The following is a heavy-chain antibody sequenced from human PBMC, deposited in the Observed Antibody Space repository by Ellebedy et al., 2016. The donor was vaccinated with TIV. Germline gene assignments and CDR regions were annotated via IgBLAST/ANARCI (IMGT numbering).Heavy chain of an antibody. V-gene: IGHV3-30-3*01. CDR3: ARPHYYDNDWYFDL. CDR2: ISYDGSNK. J-gene: IGHJ2*01. D-gene: IGHD3-22*01. CDR1: GFTFSSYA. Sequence: GGSLRLXCAASGFTFSSYAMHWVRQAPGKGLEWVAVISYDGSNKYYADSVKGRFTISRDNSKNTLYLQMNSLRAEDTAVYYCARPHYYDNDWYFDLWGRGTLVTVSS.